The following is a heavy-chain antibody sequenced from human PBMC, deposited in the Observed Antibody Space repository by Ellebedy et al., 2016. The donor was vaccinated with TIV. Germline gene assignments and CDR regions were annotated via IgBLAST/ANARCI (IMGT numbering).Heavy chain of an antibody. Sequence: SVKVSCXASGGTFSSYAISWVRQAPGQGLEWMGGIIPIFGTANYAQKFQGRVTITADKSTSTGYKELSSLRSEDTAVYYCARGTSSPRNYYGMDVWGQGTTVTVSS. CDR2: IIPIFGTA. D-gene: IGHD2-2*01. V-gene: IGHV1-69*06. J-gene: IGHJ6*02. CDR1: GGTFSSYA. CDR3: ARGTSSPRNYYGMDV.